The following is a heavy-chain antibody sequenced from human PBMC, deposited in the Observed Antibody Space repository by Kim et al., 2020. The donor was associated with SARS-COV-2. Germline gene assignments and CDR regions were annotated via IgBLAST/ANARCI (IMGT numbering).Heavy chain of an antibody. V-gene: IGHV4-39*01. Sequence: SETLSLTCTVSGGSISSSSYYWGWIRQPPGKGLEWIGSIYYSGSTYYNPSLKSRVTISVDTSKNQFSLKLSSVTAADTAVYYCASKAWLFDLHIFDPWGQGTLVTVSS. CDR3: ASKAWLFDLHIFDP. J-gene: IGHJ5*02. CDR1: GGSISSSSYY. D-gene: IGHD3-22*01. CDR2: IYYSGST.